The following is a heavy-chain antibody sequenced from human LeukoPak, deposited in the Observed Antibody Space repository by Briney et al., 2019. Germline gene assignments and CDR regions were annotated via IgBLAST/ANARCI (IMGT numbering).Heavy chain of an antibody. CDR3: ARDFYDSSGYYQEAAFDI. Sequence: GGSLRLSCAASGFTFSSYGMHWVRQAPGKGLEWVAVISYDGSNKYYADSVKGRFTISRDNSKNTLYLQMNSLRAEDTAVYYCARDFYDSSGYYQEAAFDIWGQGTMVTVSS. CDR2: ISYDGSNK. D-gene: IGHD3-22*01. CDR1: GFTFSSYG. V-gene: IGHV3-30*03. J-gene: IGHJ3*02.